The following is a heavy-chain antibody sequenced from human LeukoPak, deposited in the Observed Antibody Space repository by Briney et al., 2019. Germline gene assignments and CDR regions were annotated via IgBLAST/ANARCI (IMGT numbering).Heavy chain of an antibody. D-gene: IGHD6-13*01. CDR1: GFTVSSNY. Sequence: PGGSLRLSCAASGFTVSSNYMSWVRQAPGKGLEWVSSISASSIYIYYADSVKGRFTISRDNAKNSLYLQMNSLRAEDTAVYYCARGLLDSSSWYKFYYYYYMDVWGKGTTVTVSS. CDR2: ISASSIYI. CDR3: ARGLLDSSSWYKFYYYYYMDV. V-gene: IGHV3-21*01. J-gene: IGHJ6*03.